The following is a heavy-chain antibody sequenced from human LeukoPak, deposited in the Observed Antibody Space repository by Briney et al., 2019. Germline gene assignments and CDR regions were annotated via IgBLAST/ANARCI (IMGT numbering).Heavy chain of an antibody. D-gene: IGHD4-23*01. V-gene: IGHV1-69*05. CDR1: GGTFSSYA. J-gene: IGHJ1*01. CDR3: AREGGNYHAEHFQH. Sequence: ASVKVSCKASGGTFSSYAISWVRQAPGQGLEWMGGIIPIFGTANYAQKFQGRVTITTDESTSTAYMELSSLRSEDTAVYYCAREGGNYHAEHFQHWGQGTLVTVSS. CDR2: IIPIFGTA.